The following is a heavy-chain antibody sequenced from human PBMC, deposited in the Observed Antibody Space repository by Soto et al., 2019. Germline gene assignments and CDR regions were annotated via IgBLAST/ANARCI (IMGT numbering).Heavy chain of an antibody. J-gene: IGHJ4*02. V-gene: IGHV3-7*01. D-gene: IGHD5-18*01. CDR2: TTPDGSGK. CDR1: GLTFSSW. Sequence: EVQLVESGGGLVQPGGSLRLSCVASGLTFSSWMSWFRQAPGKGLEWVAMTTPDGSGKHYVDSVKGRFTISRDSAKNSMYLQMNSLTVEDTAMDYCASLDTAMIKTAGYWGQGTQVTVSS. CDR3: ASLDTAMIKTAGY.